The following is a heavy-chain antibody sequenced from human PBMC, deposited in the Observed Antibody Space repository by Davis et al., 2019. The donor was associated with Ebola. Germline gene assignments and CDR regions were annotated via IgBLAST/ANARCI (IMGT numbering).Heavy chain of an antibody. CDR3: AKQLGSGFMYDGMDV. CDR1: GFTFSSYG. D-gene: IGHD3-3*01. CDR2: ISYDGNQK. Sequence: GGSLRLSCAASGFTFSSYGMHWVRQGPGKGLECVAVISYDGNQKYYADSVKGRFTISRENSKNSIFLQLNSLRAEDTAVYYCAKQLGSGFMYDGMDVWGQGTTVTVSS. J-gene: IGHJ6*02. V-gene: IGHV3-30*18.